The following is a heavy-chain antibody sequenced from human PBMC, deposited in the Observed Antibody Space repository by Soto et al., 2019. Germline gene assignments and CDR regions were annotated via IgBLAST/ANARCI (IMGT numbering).Heavy chain of an antibody. CDR1: GGSLSNYY. D-gene: IGHD3-10*01. CDR3: ARAYYYGSGSLPHWFDP. V-gene: IGHV4-59*08. CDR2: IYYSGST. Sequence: SETLSLTCTVSGGSLSNYYWNWIRQPPGKALEWIAYIYYSGSTNYNPSLKSRVTISVDTSKNQFSLKLSSVTAADTAVYYCARAYYYGSGSLPHWFDPWGQGTLVTVSS. J-gene: IGHJ5*02.